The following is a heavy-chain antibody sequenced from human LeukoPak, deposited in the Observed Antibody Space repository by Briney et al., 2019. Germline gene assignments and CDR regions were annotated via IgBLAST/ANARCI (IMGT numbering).Heavy chain of an antibody. CDR1: GGSFSGYY. CDR2: INHSGST. J-gene: IGHJ4*02. V-gene: IGHV4-34*01. D-gene: IGHD6-13*01. CDR3: ARRDSSPGPGSSRY. Sequence: SETPSLTCAVYGGSFSGYYWSWIRQPPGKGLEWIGEINHSGSTNYNPSLKSRVTISVDTSKNQFSLKLSSVTAADTAVYYCARRDSSPGPGSSRYWGQGTLVTVSS.